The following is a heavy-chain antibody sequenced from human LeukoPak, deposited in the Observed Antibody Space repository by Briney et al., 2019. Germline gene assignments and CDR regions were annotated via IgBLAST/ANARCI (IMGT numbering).Heavy chain of an antibody. D-gene: IGHD6-6*01. Sequence: SETLSLTCTVSGGSISSSSYYWGWIRQPPGKGLEWIGYIYHSGSTYYNPSLKSRVTISVDRSKNQFSLKLSSVTAADTAVYYCARSIFYYYYGMDVWGQGTTVTVSS. CDR1: GGSISSSSYY. V-gene: IGHV4-30-2*01. CDR3: ARSIFYYYYGMDV. CDR2: IYHSGST. J-gene: IGHJ6*02.